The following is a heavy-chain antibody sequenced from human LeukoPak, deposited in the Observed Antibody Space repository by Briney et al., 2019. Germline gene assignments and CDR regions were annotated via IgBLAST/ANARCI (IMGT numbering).Heavy chain of an antibody. Sequence: PGGSLRLSCAASGFIFTTYTMHWVRQAPGKGLEWVAVMSYDGSNEYYADSVKGRFTITRDNSRNTLYLQMNSLRAEDTAMYYCAEDSCSGGTCSFSHWGQGTLVTVSS. D-gene: IGHD2-15*01. CDR2: MSYDGSNE. J-gene: IGHJ4*02. CDR1: GFIFTTYT. CDR3: AEDSCSGGTCSFSH. V-gene: IGHV3-30-3*01.